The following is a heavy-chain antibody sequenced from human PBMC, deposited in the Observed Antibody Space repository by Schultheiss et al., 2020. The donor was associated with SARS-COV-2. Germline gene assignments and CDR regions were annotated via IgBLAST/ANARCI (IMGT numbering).Heavy chain of an antibody. D-gene: IGHD4-11*01. V-gene: IGHV4-59*08. CDR1: GGSFSGYY. Sequence: SQTLSLTCAVYGGSFSGYYWSWIRQPPGKGLEWIGYIYYGGSTNYNPSLKSRVTISVDTSKNQFSLKLSSVTAADTAVYYCAKRQIKLQGGGMDVWGQGTTVTVSS. J-gene: IGHJ6*02. CDR3: AKRQIKLQGGGMDV. CDR2: IYYGGST.